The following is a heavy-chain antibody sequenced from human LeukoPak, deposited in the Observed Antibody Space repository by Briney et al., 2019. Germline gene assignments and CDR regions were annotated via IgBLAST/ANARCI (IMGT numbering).Heavy chain of an antibody. CDR3: ARASGSPHDVAFDI. J-gene: IGHJ3*02. Sequence: GGSLRLSCAASGFTVSSNYMTWVRQAPGKGLEWVSVIYSGGSTYYADSVKGRFTISRDNSKNTLYLQMNSLRAEDTAVYFCARASGSPHDVAFDIWGQGTMVTVSS. CDR2: IYSGGST. CDR1: GFTVSSNY. V-gene: IGHV3-53*01. D-gene: IGHD3-10*01.